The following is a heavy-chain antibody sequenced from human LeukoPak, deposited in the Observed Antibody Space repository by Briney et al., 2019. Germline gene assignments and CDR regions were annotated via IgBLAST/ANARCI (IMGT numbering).Heavy chain of an antibody. CDR1: GDSVSSNSVT. V-gene: IGHV6-1*01. CDR2: TYYRSTWYN. CDR3: ARRLTQYDCFDP. Sequence: SQTLSLTFAISGDSVSSNSVTWNWIGQSPSRGLEWLGRTYYRSTWYNDYAVSVRGRITVNPDTSKNQFSLHLSSVTPEDTAVYYCARRLTQYDCFDPWGQGILVTVSS. D-gene: IGHD2-2*01. J-gene: IGHJ5*02.